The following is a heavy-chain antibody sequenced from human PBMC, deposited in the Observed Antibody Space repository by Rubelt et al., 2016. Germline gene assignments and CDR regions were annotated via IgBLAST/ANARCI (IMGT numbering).Heavy chain of an antibody. Sequence: PGRSLRLSCAASGFTFSSYGLHWVRQAPGKGLEWVAVIWYDGSDKFYADSVRGRFTLSRDNSKNTLYLQMNSLRVEDTAVYYCARDERSRSGGRCYLPPSDSWGQGTLVTVSS. V-gene: IGHV3-33*01. CDR1: GFTFSSYG. D-gene: IGHD2-15*01. J-gene: IGHJ4*02. CDR2: IWYDGSDK. CDR3: ARDERSRSGGRCYLPPSDS.